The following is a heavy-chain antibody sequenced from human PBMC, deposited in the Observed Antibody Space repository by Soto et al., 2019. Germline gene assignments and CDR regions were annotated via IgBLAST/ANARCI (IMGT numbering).Heavy chain of an antibody. CDR3: ARDRRSVDQWLGASDI. CDR2: INAGNGNT. V-gene: IGHV1-3*01. J-gene: IGHJ3*02. Sequence: ASVKVSCKASGYTFTSYAMHWVRQAPGQRLERMGWINAGNGNTKYSQKFQGRVTITRDTSASTAYMELSSLRSEDMAVYYCARDRRSVDQWLGASDIWGQGTMVTVSS. D-gene: IGHD6-19*01. CDR1: GYTFTSYA.